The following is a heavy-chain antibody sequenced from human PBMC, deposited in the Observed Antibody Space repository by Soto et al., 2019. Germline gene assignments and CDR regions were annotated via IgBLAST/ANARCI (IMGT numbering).Heavy chain of an antibody. D-gene: IGHD1-26*01. CDR1: GFTFSSYA. CDR2: ISGSGGST. CDR3: AKNKWELLVVDAFDI. J-gene: IGHJ3*02. V-gene: IGHV3-23*01. Sequence: GGSLGLSCAASGFTFSSYAMSWVRQAPGKGLEWVSAISGSGGSTYYADSVKGRFTISRDNSKNTLYLQMNSLRAEDTAVYYCAKNKWELLVVDAFDIWDQGTMVTVSS.